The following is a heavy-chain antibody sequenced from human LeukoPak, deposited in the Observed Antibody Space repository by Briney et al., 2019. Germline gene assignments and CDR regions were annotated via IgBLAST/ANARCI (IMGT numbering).Heavy chain of an antibody. CDR2: VNWNGGST. D-gene: IGHD3-22*01. Sequence: VGSLTLSRAASGFTFDDYGMSWVRQGPGKGLEWVSGVNWNGGSTAYADSLKDRFTISRDNAKNSLYLQINSLRAEDTALYYCAKDRYYDSSGILDYWGKGTVATVSS. J-gene: IGHJ4*02. CDR1: GFTFDDYG. V-gene: IGHV3-20*04. CDR3: AKDRYYDSSGILDY.